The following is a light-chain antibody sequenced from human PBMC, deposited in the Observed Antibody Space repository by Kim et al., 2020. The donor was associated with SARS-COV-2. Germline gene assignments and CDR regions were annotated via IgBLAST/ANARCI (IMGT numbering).Light chain of an antibody. CDR3: GTWDSSLSVVV. CDR1: NSNIGNNY. Sequence: GQRVTISCSGSNSNIGNNYISWYQQLPGVAPKLLIYDHNQRPSGIPDRFSGSKSGTSATLGITGLQTGDEADYYCGTWDSSLSVVVFGGGTQLTVL. CDR2: DHN. V-gene: IGLV1-51*01. J-gene: IGLJ2*01.